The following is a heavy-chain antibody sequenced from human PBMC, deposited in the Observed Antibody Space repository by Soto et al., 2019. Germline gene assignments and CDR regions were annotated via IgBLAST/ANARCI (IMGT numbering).Heavy chain of an antibody. V-gene: IGHV1-58*01. CDR2: IVAGSGST. CDR1: GFTLKSSA. CDR3: AADPYYYDSSNYYSFDH. D-gene: IGHD3-22*01. J-gene: IGHJ4*02. Sequence: SVKVSCKASGFTLKSSAVQWVRQARGQRLEWIGWIVAGSGSTHFAQRFQERVTITRDMSTSTAYLELSSLRSEDTAVYYCAADPYYYDSSNYYSFDHWGQGTQVTVSS.